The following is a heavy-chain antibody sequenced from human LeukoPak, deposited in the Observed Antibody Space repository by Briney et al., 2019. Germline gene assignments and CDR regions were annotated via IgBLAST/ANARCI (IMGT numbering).Heavy chain of an antibody. CDR3: AKVTDYYGSGSYYLDY. J-gene: IGHJ4*02. CDR1: GFTFNSYA. V-gene: IGHV3-23*01. CDR2: ISGSGGST. Sequence: PGGSLRLSCAASGFTFNSYAMSWVRQAPGKGLEWVSAISGSGGSTYYADSVKGRFTISRDNSKNTLYLQMNSLRAEDTAVYYCAKVTDYYGSGSYYLDYWGQGTLVTVSS. D-gene: IGHD3-10*01.